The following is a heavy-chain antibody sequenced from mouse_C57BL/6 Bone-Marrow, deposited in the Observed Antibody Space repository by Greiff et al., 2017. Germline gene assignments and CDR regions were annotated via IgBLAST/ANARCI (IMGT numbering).Heavy chain of an antibody. CDR1: GFSFNTYA. CDR3: VRQETYYYSMDY. Sequence: EVMLVASGGGLVQPKGSLKLSCAASGFSFNTYAMNWVRQAPGKGLEWVARIRSKSNNYATYYADSVKDRFTISRDDSESMLYLQMNNLKTEDTAMYYCVRQETYYYSMDYWGQGTSVTVAS. J-gene: IGHJ4*01. V-gene: IGHV10-1*01. CDR2: IRSKSNNYAT.